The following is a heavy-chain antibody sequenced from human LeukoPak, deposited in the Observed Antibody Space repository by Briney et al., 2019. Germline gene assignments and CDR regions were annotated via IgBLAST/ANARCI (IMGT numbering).Heavy chain of an antibody. CDR3: ARGGQASHLDY. CDR1: GITLSNYG. CDR2: ISGSGGST. V-gene: IGHV3-23*01. J-gene: IGHJ4*02. Sequence: GGSLRLSCAVSGITLSNYGMSWVRQAPGKGLEWVAGISGSGGSTNYADSVKGRFTISRDNPKNTLYLQMNSLRDEDTAVYYCARGGQASHLDYWGQGTLVTVSS.